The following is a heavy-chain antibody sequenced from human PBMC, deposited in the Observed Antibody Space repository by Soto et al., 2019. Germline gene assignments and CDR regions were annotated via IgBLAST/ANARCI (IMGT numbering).Heavy chain of an antibody. V-gene: IGHV5-51*01. J-gene: IGHJ5*02. CDR2: IHPGDSDT. Sequence: PGESLKISCQGSGYSFTNYWVGWVRQIPGRGLEWMGIIHPGDSDTRYSPFFQGQVTISADKSISTAYLQWSSLKASDTAMYYCTWHKRYCSSGFGGWFDPWGQGTLVTVS. D-gene: IGHD3-16*01. CDR1: GYSFTNYW. CDR3: TWHKRYCSSGFGGWFDP.